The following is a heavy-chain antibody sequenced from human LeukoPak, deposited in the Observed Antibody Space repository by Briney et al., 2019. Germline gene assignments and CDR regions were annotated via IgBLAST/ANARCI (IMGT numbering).Heavy chain of an antibody. CDR1: GFTFDDYA. CDR3: ASGRYDILTGYLVY. Sequence: GRSLRLSCAASGFTFDDYAMHWVRQAPGKGLEWVSGISWNSGSIGYADSVKGRFTISRDNAKNSLYLQMNSLRAEDTALYYCASGRYDILTGYLVYWGQGTLVTVSS. CDR2: ISWNSGSI. D-gene: IGHD3-9*01. J-gene: IGHJ4*02. V-gene: IGHV3-9*01.